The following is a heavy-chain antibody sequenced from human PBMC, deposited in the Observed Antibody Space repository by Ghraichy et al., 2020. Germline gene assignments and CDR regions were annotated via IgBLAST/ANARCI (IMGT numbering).Heavy chain of an antibody. J-gene: IGHJ4*02. D-gene: IGHD3-22*01. CDR2: ISGSGGST. Sequence: GGSLRLSCAASGFTFSSYAMSWVRQAPGKGLEWVSAISGSGGSTYYADSVKGRFTISRDNSKNTLYLQMNSLRAEDTAVYYCAKGISADPRITMTPFDYWGQGTLVTVSS. CDR1: GFTFSSYA. V-gene: IGHV3-23*01. CDR3: AKGISADPRITMTPFDY.